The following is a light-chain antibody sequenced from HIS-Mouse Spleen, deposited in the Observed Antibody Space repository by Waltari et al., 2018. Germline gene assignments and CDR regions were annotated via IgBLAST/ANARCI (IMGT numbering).Light chain of an antibody. CDR3: SSYAGSNNYV. V-gene: IGLV2-8*01. CDR2: EVS. Sequence: QSALTQPPSASGSPGQSVTLPCTGTRSDVGGYKYGPWYQQHPGKAPKLMIYEVSKRPSGVPDRFSGSKSGNTASLTVSGLQAEDEADYYCSSYAGSNNYVFGTGTKVTVL. CDR1: RSDVGGYKY. J-gene: IGLJ1*01.